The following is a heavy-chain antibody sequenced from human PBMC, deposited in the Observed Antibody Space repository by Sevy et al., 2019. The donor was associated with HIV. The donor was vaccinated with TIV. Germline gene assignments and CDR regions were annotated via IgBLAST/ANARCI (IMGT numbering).Heavy chain of an antibody. Sequence: SETLSLTCAVYGGSFSGYYWSWIRQPPGKGLEWIGEINHSGSTNYNPSLKSRVTISVDTSKNQFSLKWSSLTAADTAVYYCARGAAYYDFWSGYYIGSYYYYGMDVWGQGTTVTVSS. J-gene: IGHJ6*02. CDR3: ARGAAYYDFWSGYYIGSYYYYGMDV. CDR2: INHSGST. D-gene: IGHD3-3*01. V-gene: IGHV4-34*01. CDR1: GGSFSGYY.